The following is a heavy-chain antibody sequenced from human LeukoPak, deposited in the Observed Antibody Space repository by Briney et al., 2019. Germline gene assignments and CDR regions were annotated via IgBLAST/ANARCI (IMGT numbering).Heavy chain of an antibody. Sequence: GGSLRLSCAASGFTFSPYNLNWVRQAPGKGLEWVSHISSSGRTRYYAASVKGRFTISRDNAKNSLYLQMNSLRAEDTAVYYCASPPDIVVIPADVTDYYYMGVWGKGTTVTVSS. J-gene: IGHJ6*03. V-gene: IGHV3-48*04. CDR3: ASPPDIVVIPADVTDYYYMGV. CDR1: GFTFSPYN. D-gene: IGHD2-2*01. CDR2: ISSSGRTR.